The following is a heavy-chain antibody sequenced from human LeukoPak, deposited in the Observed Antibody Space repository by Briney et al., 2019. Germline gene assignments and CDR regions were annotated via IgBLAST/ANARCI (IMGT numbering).Heavy chain of an antibody. CDR2: IYISGST. V-gene: IGHV4-61*02. D-gene: IGHD3-22*01. J-gene: IGHJ3*02. CDR3: ARSSDSSDYTDAFDI. CDR1: GGSIYSTSHY. Sequence: PSETLSLTCTVSGGSIYSTSHYWNWIRQPAGKGLEWIGRIYISGSTNYNPSLKSRVTISLDTSKNQFSLKLSSVTAADTAVYYCARSSDSSDYTDAFDIWGQGTMVTVSS.